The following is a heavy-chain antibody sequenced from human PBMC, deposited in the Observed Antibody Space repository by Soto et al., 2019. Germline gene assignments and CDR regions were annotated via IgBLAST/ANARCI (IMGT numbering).Heavy chain of an antibody. CDR3: AKGRSFIVVVPAAY. CDR1: GFTFSNAW. V-gene: IGHV3-15*07. Sequence: GGSLRLSCAASGFTFSNAWMNWVRQAPGKGLEWVGRIKSKTDGGSTDYAAPVKGRFTISRDNSKNTLYLQMNSLRAEDTAVYYCAKGRSFIVVVPAAYWGQGTMVTVSS. J-gene: IGHJ3*01. CDR2: IKSKTDGGST. D-gene: IGHD2-2*01.